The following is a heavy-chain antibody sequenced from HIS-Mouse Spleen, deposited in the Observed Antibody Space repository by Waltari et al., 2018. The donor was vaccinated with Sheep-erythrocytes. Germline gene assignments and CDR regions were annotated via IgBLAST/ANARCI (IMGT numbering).Heavy chain of an antibody. CDR3: ARDSTSDAFDI. V-gene: IGHV3-21*01. J-gene: IGHJ3*02. Sequence: EVQLVESGGGLVKPGGSLRLSCAASGFTFSSYSMNWVRQAPGKGLEWVSSISSSISYIYYADSVKGRFTISRDNAKNSLYLQMNSLRAEDTAVYYCARDSTSDAFDIWGQGTMVTVSS. D-gene: IGHD6-6*01. CDR2: ISSSISYI. CDR1: GFTFSSYS.